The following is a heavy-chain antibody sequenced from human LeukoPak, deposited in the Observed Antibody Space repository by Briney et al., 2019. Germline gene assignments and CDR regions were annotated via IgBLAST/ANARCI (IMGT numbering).Heavy chain of an antibody. V-gene: IGHV1-2*02. J-gene: IGHJ4*02. D-gene: IGHD2-15*01. CDR3: ARVVRLPRAEQVYYFDP. CDR2: INPNSGDT. CDR1: GYTFTSYY. Sequence: ASVKVSCKASGYTFTSYYMHWVRQAPGQGLEWMGWINPNSGDTNYAQKFQGRVSMTGDTSISTAYMELSSLRSEDTAVYYCARVVRLPRAEQVYYFDPWGQGTLVTVSS.